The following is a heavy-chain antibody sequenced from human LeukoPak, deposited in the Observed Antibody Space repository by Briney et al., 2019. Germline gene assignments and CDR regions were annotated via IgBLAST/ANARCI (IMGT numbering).Heavy chain of an antibody. V-gene: IGHV3-23*01. CDR2: ISDSGGST. CDR1: GFTFSSYA. Sequence: GGSLRLSCAASGFTFSSYAMSWVRQTPGKGLEWVSAISDSGGSTYYADSVKDRFTISRDNSKNTLYLQMNSLRAEDTAVYYCARPYNWNDWGQGTLVTVSS. J-gene: IGHJ4*02. CDR3: ARPYNWND. D-gene: IGHD1-20*01.